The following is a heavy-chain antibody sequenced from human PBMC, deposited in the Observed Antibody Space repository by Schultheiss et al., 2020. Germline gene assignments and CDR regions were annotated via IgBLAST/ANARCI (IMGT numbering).Heavy chain of an antibody. Sequence: SETLSLTCAVYGGSFSGYYWSWIRQPPGKGLEWIGEINHSGSTNYNPSLKSRVTISVDTSKNQFSLKLSSVTAADTAVYYCARGKANYDFWSGYREVYYYYGMDVWGQGPTVT. CDR3: ARGKANYDFWSGYREVYYYYGMDV. CDR1: GGSFSGYY. D-gene: IGHD3-3*01. V-gene: IGHV4-34*01. CDR2: INHSGST. J-gene: IGHJ6*02.